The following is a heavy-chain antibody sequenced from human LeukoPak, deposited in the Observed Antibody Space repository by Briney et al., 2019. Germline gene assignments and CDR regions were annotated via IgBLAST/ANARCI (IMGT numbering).Heavy chain of an antibody. D-gene: IGHD1-7*01. J-gene: IGHJ5*02. V-gene: IGHV4-34*01. CDR2: INHSGST. CDR1: GGSFSGYY. CDR3: ARAGYNWNLNP. Sequence: PSENLSLNCAVYGGSFSGYYWSWIRQPPGKGLEWIGEINHSGSTNYNPSLKSRVTISVDTSKNQFSLKLSSVTAADTAVYYCARAGYNWNLNPWGQGTLVTVSS.